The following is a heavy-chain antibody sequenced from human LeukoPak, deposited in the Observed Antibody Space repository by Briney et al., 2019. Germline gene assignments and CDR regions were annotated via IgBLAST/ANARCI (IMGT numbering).Heavy chain of an antibody. CDR1: GDSIRSSSYH. Sequence: PSETLSLTCTVSGDSIRSSSYHWGWIRQLPGKGLEWIGSIYYSGSTYNNRSLKRRLTISVDKSKNQFSLKLSSVTAADTAVYYCARGAPDFDYWGQGTLVTVSS. CDR2: IYYSGST. V-gene: IGHV4-39*07. J-gene: IGHJ4*02. CDR3: ARGAPDFDY.